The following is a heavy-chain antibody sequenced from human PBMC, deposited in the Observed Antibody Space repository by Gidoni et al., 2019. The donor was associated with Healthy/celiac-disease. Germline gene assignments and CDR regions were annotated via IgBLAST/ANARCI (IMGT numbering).Heavy chain of an antibody. J-gene: IGHJ6*02. V-gene: IGHV4-34*01. CDR1: GGSLSGYY. CDR2: INKSGST. D-gene: IGHD3-10*01. CDR3: AREPLVRGVFPGQEYGMDV. Sequence: QVQLQQWGAGLLEPSETLSLTCAVYGGSLSGYYRSWIRHPPGKGLEWIGEINKSGSTNYNPTRKSLVTISVDTSKNQFSLKLSSVTAADTAVYCCAREPLVRGVFPGQEYGMDVWGQGTTVTVSS.